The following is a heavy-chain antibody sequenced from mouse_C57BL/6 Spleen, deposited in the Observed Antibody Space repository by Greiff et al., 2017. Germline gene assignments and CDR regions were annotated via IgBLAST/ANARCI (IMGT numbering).Heavy chain of an antibody. CDR2: IYPRSGNT. CDR3: ARRDYDYGEGAMDY. D-gene: IGHD2-4*01. CDR1: GYTFTSYG. Sequence: LVESGAELARPGASVKLSCKASGYTFTSYGISWVKQRTGQGLEWIGEIYPRSGNTYYNEKFKGKATLTADKSSSTAYMELRSLTSEDSAVYFCARRDYDYGEGAMDYWGQGTSVTVSS. J-gene: IGHJ4*01. V-gene: IGHV1-81*01.